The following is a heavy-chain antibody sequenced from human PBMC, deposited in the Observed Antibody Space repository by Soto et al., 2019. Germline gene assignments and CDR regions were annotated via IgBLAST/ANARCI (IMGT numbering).Heavy chain of an antibody. Sequence: GASVKVSCKASAGTFSSYAISWVRQAPGQGLEWRGGIIPIFGTANYAQKFQGRVTITADKSTSTAYMELSSLRSEDTAVYYCARAGSYQNAYWGQGTLVTVSS. V-gene: IGHV1-69*06. CDR3: ARAGSYQNAY. J-gene: IGHJ4*02. CDR1: AGTFSSYA. CDR2: IIPIFGTA. D-gene: IGHD1-26*01.